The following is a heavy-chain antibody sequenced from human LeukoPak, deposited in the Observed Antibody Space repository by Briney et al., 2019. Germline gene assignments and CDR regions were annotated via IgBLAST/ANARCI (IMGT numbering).Heavy chain of an antibody. CDR1: GGSISSSNW. CDR3: ARGIETSKRRGYDY. D-gene: IGHD1-26*01. J-gene: IGHJ4*02. Sequence: SETLSLTCAVSGGSISSSNWWSWVRQPPGKGLEWIGEIYHSGSTNYNPSLKSRVTISVDTSKNQFSLKLSSVTAADTAVYYCARGIETSKRRGYDYWGQGTLVTVSS. CDR2: IYHSGST. V-gene: IGHV4-4*02.